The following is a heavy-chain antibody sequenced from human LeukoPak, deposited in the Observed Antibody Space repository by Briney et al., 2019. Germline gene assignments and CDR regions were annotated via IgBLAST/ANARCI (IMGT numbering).Heavy chain of an antibody. D-gene: IGHD6-13*01. V-gene: IGHV1-69*04. J-gene: IGHJ4*01. CDR2: IIPILGIA. CDR3: ARSDTPVPHHGSSWYPPFDY. Sequence: SVKVSCKASGGTFSSYAISWVRQAPGQGLEWMGRIIPILGIANYAQKFQGRVTITADKSTSTAYMELSSLRSEDTAVYYCARSDTPVPHHGSSWYPPFDYWGQGTLVTVSS. CDR1: GGTFSSYA.